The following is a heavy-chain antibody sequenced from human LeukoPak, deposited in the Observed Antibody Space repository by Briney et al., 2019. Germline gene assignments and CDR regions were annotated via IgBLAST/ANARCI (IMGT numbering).Heavy chain of an antibody. J-gene: IGHJ4*02. CDR3: ARDDYGSGSWHDS. CDR1: GFTFDDYG. CDR2: IIRSGGST. Sequence: GGSLRLSCAASGFTFDDYGMSWVRQAPGKGLEWVSGIIRSGGSTGYADSVKGRFTISRDNAENSLYLQMNSLRAEDTALYYCARDDYGSGSWHDSWGQGTLVTVSS. V-gene: IGHV3-20*04. D-gene: IGHD3-10*01.